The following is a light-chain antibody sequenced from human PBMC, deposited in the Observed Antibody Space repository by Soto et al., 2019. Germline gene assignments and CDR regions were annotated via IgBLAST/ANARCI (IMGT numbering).Light chain of an antibody. Sequence: QSALTQPASVSGSPGQSITISCTGTSSDVGGYNYVSWYQQHPGKAPKLMIYEVSNRPSGVSNRFSGSKSGNTASLTISGLQAGDGADYSCSSYTSSSTVFGGGTQLTV. CDR3: SSYTSSSTV. V-gene: IGLV2-14*01. CDR2: EVS. J-gene: IGLJ3*02. CDR1: SSDVGGYNY.